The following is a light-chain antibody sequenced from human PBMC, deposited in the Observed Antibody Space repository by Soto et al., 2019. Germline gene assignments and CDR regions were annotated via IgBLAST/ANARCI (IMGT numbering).Light chain of an antibody. J-gene: IGKJ1*01. CDR3: QQYTSYTWT. Sequence: DIQMTQSPSTLSASVGDRVTITCRASQSISSWLAWYQQKPGKDPKLLIYDASSLESGVPSRFSGSGSGTEFTLTISSLQPDDFATYYSQQYTSYTWTFGQGTKVEIK. CDR1: QSISSW. CDR2: DAS. V-gene: IGKV1-5*01.